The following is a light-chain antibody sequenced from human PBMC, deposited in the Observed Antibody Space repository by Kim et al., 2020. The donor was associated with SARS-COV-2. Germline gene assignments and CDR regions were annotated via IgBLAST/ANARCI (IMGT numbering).Light chain of an antibody. Sequence: QSVLTQPPSVSGAPGQRVTISCTGISSNIGAGYEVHWYQQLPGTAPELLIYGDINRPSGVPDRFSGSKSGTSASLAITGLQTEDEADYYCQSYDNSLSGYVFGSGTKVTVL. V-gene: IGLV1-40*01. CDR3: QSYDNSLSGYV. CDR1: SSNIGAGYE. J-gene: IGLJ1*01. CDR2: GDI.